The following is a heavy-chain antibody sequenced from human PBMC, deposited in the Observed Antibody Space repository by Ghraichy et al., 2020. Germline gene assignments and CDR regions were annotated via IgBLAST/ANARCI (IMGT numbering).Heavy chain of an antibody. V-gene: IGHV4-30-2*05. Sequence: YKSGSTFSNPSLKSRVAISVDTSKNQFSLKLRSVTVADTAVYYCARGATIFGTATWGQGSLVNVS. D-gene: IGHD3-3*01. CDR2: YKSGST. J-gene: IGHJ5*02. CDR3: ARGATIFGTAT.